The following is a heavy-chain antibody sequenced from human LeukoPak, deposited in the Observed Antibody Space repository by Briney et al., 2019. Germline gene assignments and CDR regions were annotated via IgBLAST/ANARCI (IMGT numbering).Heavy chain of an antibody. CDR1: GGSISSYY. D-gene: IGHD3-22*01. CDR3: ARSGRYYDSSGYYPDY. Sequence: SETLSLTCTVSGGSISSYYWSWIRQPPGKGLEWIGYIYYSGSTNYNPSLKSRVTISVDTSKNQFSLKLSSVTAADTAVYYCARSGRYYDSSGYYPDYWGQGTLVTASS. V-gene: IGHV4-59*01. CDR2: IYYSGST. J-gene: IGHJ4*02.